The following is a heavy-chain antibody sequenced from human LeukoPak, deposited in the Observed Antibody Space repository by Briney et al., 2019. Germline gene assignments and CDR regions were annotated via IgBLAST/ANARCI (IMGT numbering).Heavy chain of an antibody. J-gene: IGHJ6*02. CDR1: GYSFTSYW. CDR2: IYPGDSDT. CDR3: ASLSTPGIAVADPYYYYYGMDV. Sequence: GESLKISCKGSGYSFTSYWIGWVRQMPGKGLEWMGIIYPGDSDTRYSPSYQGQVTISVDKSISTAYLQWSSLKASDTAMYYCASLSTPGIAVADPYYYYYGMDVWGQGTTVTVSS. D-gene: IGHD6-19*01. V-gene: IGHV5-51*01.